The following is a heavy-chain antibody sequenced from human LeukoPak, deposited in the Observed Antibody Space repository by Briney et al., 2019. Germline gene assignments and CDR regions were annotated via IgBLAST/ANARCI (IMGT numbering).Heavy chain of an antibody. CDR2: INVNGGTT. CDR1: GFTFTKYA. V-gene: IGHV3-23*01. CDR3: VASFDY. J-gene: IGHJ4*02. Sequence: PGGSLRLSCAASGFTFTKYALNWVRQAPGKGLEWVSTINVNGGTTYYADSVRGRFIVSRDNSKNTLYLEMNSLRVEDTAIYYCVASFDYWGQGTLVTVSS.